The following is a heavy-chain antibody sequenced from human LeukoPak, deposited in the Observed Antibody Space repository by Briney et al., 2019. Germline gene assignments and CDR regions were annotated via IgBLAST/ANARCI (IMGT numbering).Heavy chain of an antibody. CDR2: ISSSSSTI. Sequence: PGGSLRLSCAASGFTFSSYSMNWVRQAPGKGLEWVSYISSSSSTIYYADSVKGRFTISRDNAKNSLYLQMNSLRGDDTAVYYCARSGYSHSWDYWGQGTLVIVSS. D-gene: IGHD1-26*01. J-gene: IGHJ4*02. CDR1: GFTFSSYS. CDR3: ARSGYSHSWDY. V-gene: IGHV3-48*01.